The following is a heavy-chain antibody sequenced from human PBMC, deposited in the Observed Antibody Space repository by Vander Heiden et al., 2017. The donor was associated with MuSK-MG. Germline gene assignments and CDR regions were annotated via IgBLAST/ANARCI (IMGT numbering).Heavy chain of an antibody. V-gene: IGHV4-4*02. CDR3: ARGGLVVVPAATGGWFDP. D-gene: IGHD2-2*01. J-gene: IGHJ5*02. CDR2: IYHSGST. Sequence: VRQPPGKGLEWIGEIYHSGSTNYNPSLKSRVTISVDKSKNQFSLKLSSVTAADTAVYYCARGGLVVVPAATGGWFDPWGQGTLVTVSS.